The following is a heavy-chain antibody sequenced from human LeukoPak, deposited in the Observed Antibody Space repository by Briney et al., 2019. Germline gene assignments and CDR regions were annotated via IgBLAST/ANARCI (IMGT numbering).Heavy chain of an antibody. Sequence: SGGSQRLSCAASGFTFSDHYMDWVRQAPGKGLEWVGHIRNNPDNNTTEYAASLKGRLTISRDDSKKSLYLQMNSLKTEDTAVYYCARVVGPGDYDGMDVWGQGTTVTVSS. CDR2: IRNNPDNNTT. CDR3: ARVVGPGDYDGMDV. V-gene: IGHV3-72*01. CDR1: GFTFSDHY. J-gene: IGHJ6*02. D-gene: IGHD2-21*01.